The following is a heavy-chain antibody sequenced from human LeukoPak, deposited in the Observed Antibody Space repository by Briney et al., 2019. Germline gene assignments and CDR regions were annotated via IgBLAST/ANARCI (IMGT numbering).Heavy chain of an antibody. D-gene: IGHD2-15*01. CDR3: ARRYRVVVVATDSHFDY. Sequence: SETLSLTCAVSGGSISNRNRWSWVRQPPGKGLEWIGEINHSGSTNYNPSLKSRVTISVDTSKNQFSLKLSSVTAADTAVYYCARRYRVVVVATDSHFDYWGQGTLVTVSS. V-gene: IGHV4-4*02. J-gene: IGHJ4*02. CDR1: GGSISNRNR. CDR2: INHSGST.